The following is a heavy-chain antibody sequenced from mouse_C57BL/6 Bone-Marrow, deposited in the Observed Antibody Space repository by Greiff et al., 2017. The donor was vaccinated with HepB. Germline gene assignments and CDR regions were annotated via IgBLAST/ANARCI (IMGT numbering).Heavy chain of an antibody. J-gene: IGHJ2*01. CDR1: GFTFSSYG. CDR2: ISSGGSYT. CDR3: ARGPWTTVVGYFDY. D-gene: IGHD1-1*01. V-gene: IGHV5-6*01. Sequence: EVMLVESGGDLVKPGGSLKLSCAASGFTFSSYGMSWVRQTPDKRLEWVATISSGGSYTYYPDSVKGRFTISRDNAKNTLYMQMSRLKSEDTAMYYCARGPWTTVVGYFDYWGQGTTLTVSS.